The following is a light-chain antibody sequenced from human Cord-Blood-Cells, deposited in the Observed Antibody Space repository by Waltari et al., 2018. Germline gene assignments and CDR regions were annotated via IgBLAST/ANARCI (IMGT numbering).Light chain of an antibody. V-gene: IGLV3-1*01. J-gene: IGLJ3*02. CDR2: KDR. CDR3: QAWDSSTASWV. CDR1: KLGDKY. Sequence: SYELTQPPSVSVSPGQTASITCSGDKLGDKYACWYQQKPGQSPVLVSDKDRRRPEGIPGRFTGSNAGNTATLTISGTQAMDEADYYCQAWDSSTASWVFGGGTKLTVL.